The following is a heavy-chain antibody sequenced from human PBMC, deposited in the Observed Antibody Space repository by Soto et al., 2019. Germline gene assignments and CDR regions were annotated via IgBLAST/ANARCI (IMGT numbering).Heavy chain of an antibody. CDR1: GGTFSSYA. CDR3: ARGAPTDVWSGYHGRGGYFDY. CDR2: IIPIFGTA. D-gene: IGHD3-3*01. J-gene: IGHJ4*02. V-gene: IGHV1-69*01. Sequence: QVQLVQSGAEVKKPGSSVKVSCKASGGTFSSYAISWVRQAHGQGLEWMGGIIPIFGTANYAQKFQGRVTITADESTSTADRERSSRRSEDTAVYYCARGAPTDVWSGYHGRGGYFDYWGQGTLVTVSS.